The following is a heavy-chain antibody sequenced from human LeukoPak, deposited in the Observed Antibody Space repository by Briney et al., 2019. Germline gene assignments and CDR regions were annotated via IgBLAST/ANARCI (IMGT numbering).Heavy chain of an antibody. D-gene: IGHD6-13*01. CDR3: ARHREGQQLADYFDY. J-gene: IGHJ4*02. CDR2: IYYSGCT. CDR1: GGSISSSSYY. Sequence: SETLSLTCTVSGGSISSSSYYWGWIRQPPGKGLEWIGSIYYSGCTYYNPSLKSRVTISVDTSKNQFSLKLSSVTAADTAVYYCARHREGQQLADYFDYWGQGTLVTVSS. V-gene: IGHV4-39*01.